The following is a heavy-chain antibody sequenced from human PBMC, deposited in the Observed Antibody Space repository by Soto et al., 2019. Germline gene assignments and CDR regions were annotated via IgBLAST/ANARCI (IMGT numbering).Heavy chain of an antibody. CDR1: GFTFSNAW. CDR2: IKSKTDGGTT. CDR3: TTGTIFGVGKYYYYGMDV. V-gene: IGHV3-15*07. Sequence: PGGSLRLSCAASGFTFSNAWMNWVRQAPGKGLEWVGRIKSKTDGGTTDYAAPVKGRFTISRDDSKNTLYLQMNSLKTEDTAVYYCTTGTIFGVGKYYYYGMDVWGQGTTVTVSS. J-gene: IGHJ6*02. D-gene: IGHD3-3*01.